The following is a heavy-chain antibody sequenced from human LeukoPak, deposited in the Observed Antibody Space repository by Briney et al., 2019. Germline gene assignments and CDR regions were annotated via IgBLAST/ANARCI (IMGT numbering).Heavy chain of an antibody. D-gene: IGHD3-16*01. CDR2: IYPTDSDV. CDR3: ARAPVMINFGGVAEAFDI. V-gene: IGHV5-51*01. Sequence: GESLRISCKGSGYTFTRYWIGWVRQMPGKGLEWTGHIYPTDSDVKYSPSFQGQVTISADKSLNTAYLQWSSLKASDTAMYFCARAPVMINFGGVAEAFDIWGQGTMISVSS. CDR1: GYTFTRYW. J-gene: IGHJ3*02.